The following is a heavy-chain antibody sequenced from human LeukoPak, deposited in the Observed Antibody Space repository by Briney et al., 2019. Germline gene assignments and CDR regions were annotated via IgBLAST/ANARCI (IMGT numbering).Heavy chain of an antibody. J-gene: IGHJ4*02. CDR3: PKDQLEYSSGWFDY. CDR2: ISWNSGSI. Sequence: PGGSLRLSCAASGFTFDDYAMHWVRQAPGKGLEWVSGISWNSGSIGYADSVKGRFTISRDNAENSLYLQMNSLRAEDTALYYCPKDQLEYSSGWFDYWGQGTLVTVSS. D-gene: IGHD6-19*01. CDR1: GFTFDDYA. V-gene: IGHV3-9*01.